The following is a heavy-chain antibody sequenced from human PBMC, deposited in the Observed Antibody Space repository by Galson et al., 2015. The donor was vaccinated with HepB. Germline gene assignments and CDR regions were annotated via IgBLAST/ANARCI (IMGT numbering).Heavy chain of an antibody. D-gene: IGHD6-13*01. CDR2: INPSGGST. CDR3: ARDAVPIAAAVSWFDP. V-gene: IGHV1-46*01. CDR1: GYTFTSYY. Sequence: SVKVSCKASGYTFTSYYMHWVRQAPGQGLEWMGIINPSGGSTSYAQKFQGRVTMTRDTSTSTVYMELISLRSEDTAVYYCARDAVPIAAAVSWFDPWGQGTLVTVSS. J-gene: IGHJ5*02.